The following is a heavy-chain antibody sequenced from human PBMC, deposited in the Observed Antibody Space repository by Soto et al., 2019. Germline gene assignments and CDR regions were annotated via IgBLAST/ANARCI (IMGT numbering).Heavy chain of an antibody. CDR1: GGTFSSYA. V-gene: IGHV1-69*13. Sequence: SVKVSCKASGGTFSSYAISWVRQAPGQGLEWMGGIIPIFGTANYAQKFQGRVTITADESTSTAYMELSSLRSEDTAVYYCASVGLPNYYYYYGMDVWGQGTTVTVSS. D-gene: IGHD2-15*01. CDR2: IIPIFGTA. J-gene: IGHJ6*02. CDR3: ASVGLPNYYYYYGMDV.